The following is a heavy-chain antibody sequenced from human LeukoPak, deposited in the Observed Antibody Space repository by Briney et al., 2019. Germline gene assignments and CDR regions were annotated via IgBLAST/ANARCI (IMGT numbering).Heavy chain of an antibody. D-gene: IGHD1-26*01. J-gene: IGHJ3*02. V-gene: IGHV1-2*02. CDR3: ARDWSYSGAFDI. CDR2: ISPNSGGT. CDR1: GYTFTGYY. Sequence: ASVKVSCKASGYTFTGYYMHWVRQAPGQGLEWMGWISPNSGGTNYAQKFQGRVTMTRDTSISTAYMELSRLRSDDTAVYYCARDWSYSGAFDIWGQGTMVTVSS.